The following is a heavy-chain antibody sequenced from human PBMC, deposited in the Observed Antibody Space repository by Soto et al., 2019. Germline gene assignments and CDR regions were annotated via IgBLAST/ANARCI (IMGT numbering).Heavy chain of an antibody. Sequence: QVQLVQSGAKVKKPGSSVKVSCRASGGTFSFCSIGWVRQAPGQGLEWMGGINPVFNSPHSAQRFQGRVSITANNSAGTAYMDLSSLTSEDTAIYYCVCLYGSGLLDSWGQGTLVTVSS. D-gene: IGHD3-10*01. CDR1: GGTFSFCS. J-gene: IGHJ4*02. V-gene: IGHV1-69*06. CDR3: VCLYGSGLLDS. CDR2: INPVFNSP.